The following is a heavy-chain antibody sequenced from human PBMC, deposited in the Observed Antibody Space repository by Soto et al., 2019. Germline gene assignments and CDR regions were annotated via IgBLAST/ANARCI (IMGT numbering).Heavy chain of an antibody. CDR1: GYSFTSYW. CDR2: IDPSDSYT. Sequence: GESLKISCKGSGYSFTSYWISWVRQMPGKGLEWMGRIDPSDSYTNYSPSFQGHVTISADKSISTAYLQWSSLKASDTAMYYCASSFSGSFSYDSSGYTNWFDPQGQVPLVTVSS. V-gene: IGHV5-10-1*01. D-gene: IGHD3-22*01. CDR3: ASSFSGSFSYDSSGYTNWFDP. J-gene: IGHJ5*02.